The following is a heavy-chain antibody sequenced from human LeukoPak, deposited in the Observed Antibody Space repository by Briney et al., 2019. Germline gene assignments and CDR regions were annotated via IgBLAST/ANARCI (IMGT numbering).Heavy chain of an antibody. D-gene: IGHD3-16*01. Sequence: SETLSLTCTVSGGSISSSSYYWGWIRQPPGKGLEWIGYIYYSGSTNYNPSLKSRVTISVDTSKNQFSLKLSSVTAADTAVYYCASGDGGVADYWGQGTLVTVSS. J-gene: IGHJ4*02. CDR1: GGSISSSSYY. CDR3: ASGDGGVADY. CDR2: IYYSGST. V-gene: IGHV4-61*05.